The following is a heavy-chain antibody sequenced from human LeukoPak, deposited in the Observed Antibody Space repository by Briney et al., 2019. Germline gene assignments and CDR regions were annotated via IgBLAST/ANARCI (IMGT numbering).Heavy chain of an antibody. D-gene: IGHD6-13*01. CDR1: GGSISSYY. CDR3: ARDTAIIAAAGTSWFDP. J-gene: IGHJ5*02. Sequence: PSETLSLTCTVSGGSISSYYWSWIRQPAGKGLEWIGRIYTSGSTNYNPSLKSRVTMSVGTSKNQFSLKLSSVTAADTAVYYCARDTAIIAAAGTSWFDPWGQGTLVTVSS. V-gene: IGHV4-4*07. CDR2: IYTSGST.